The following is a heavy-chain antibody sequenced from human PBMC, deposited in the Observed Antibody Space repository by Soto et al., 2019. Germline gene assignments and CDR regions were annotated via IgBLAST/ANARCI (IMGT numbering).Heavy chain of an antibody. J-gene: IGHJ6*02. CDR2: IYSGGST. V-gene: IGHV3-66*01. Sequence: EVQLVESGGGLVQPGGSLRLSCAASGFTVSSNYMSWVRQAPGKGLEWVSVIYSGGSTYYADSVKGRFTISRDNSKNTRYLQMNSLSAEDTAVYYCARDRIPTGMDVWGQGTTVTVAS. CDR1: GFTVSSNY. CDR3: ARDRIPTGMDV.